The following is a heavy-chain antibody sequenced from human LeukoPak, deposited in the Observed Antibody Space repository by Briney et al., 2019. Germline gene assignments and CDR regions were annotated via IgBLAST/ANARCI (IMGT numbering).Heavy chain of an antibody. CDR2: ISGNGAST. J-gene: IGHJ3*02. CDR3: ARRSQFPGIAVAGTIMDAFDI. Sequence: GGSLRLSCAASGFTFSNYALNWVRQAPGKGLEWVSAISGNGASTYYADSVKGRFTISRDSSKNILYLQMNSLRAEDTAVYYCARRSQFPGIAVAGTIMDAFDIWGQGTMVTVSS. D-gene: IGHD6-19*01. CDR1: GFTFSNYA. V-gene: IGHV3-23*01.